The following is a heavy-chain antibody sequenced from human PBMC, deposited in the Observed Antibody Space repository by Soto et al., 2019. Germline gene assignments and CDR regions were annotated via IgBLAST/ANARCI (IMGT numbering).Heavy chain of an antibody. CDR3: ARHTPAISISDH. CDR1: GGSMISSSYY. J-gene: IGHJ4*02. D-gene: IGHD2-15*01. V-gene: IGHV4-39*01. CDR2: IYYSGST. Sequence: QLQLQESGPGLVKPSETLSLTCTVSGGSMISSSYYWGWIRQPPGKGLEWIGSIYYSGSTYYNPSLKSRVTISVDTSKNQFSLKLSSVTAADTAVYYCARHTPAISISDHWGQGTLVTVSS.